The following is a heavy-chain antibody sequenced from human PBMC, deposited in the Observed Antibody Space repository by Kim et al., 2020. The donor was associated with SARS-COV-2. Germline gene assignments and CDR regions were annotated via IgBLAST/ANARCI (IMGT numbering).Heavy chain of an antibody. CDR3: ARAAGFLEWLSAWGYYYYG. D-gene: IGHD3-3*01. V-gene: IGHV4-34*01. CDR1: GGSFSGYY. CDR2: INHSGST. Sequence: SETLSLTCAVYGGSFSGYYWSWIRQPPGKGLEWIGEINHSGSTNYNPSLKSRVTISVDTSKNQFSLKLSSVTAADTAVYYCARAAGFLEWLSAWGYYYYG. J-gene: IGHJ6*01.